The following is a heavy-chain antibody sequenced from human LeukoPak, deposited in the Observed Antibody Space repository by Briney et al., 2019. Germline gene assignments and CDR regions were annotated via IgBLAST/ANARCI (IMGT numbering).Heavy chain of an antibody. V-gene: IGHV3-30*02. CDR3: AKDRPPYYDSSGGAFDI. CDR1: GFTFSSYG. CDR2: IRYDGSNK. D-gene: IGHD3-22*01. Sequence: AGGSLRLSCAASGFTFSSYGMHWVRQAPGKGLEWVSFIRYDGSNKYYADSVKGRFTISRDNSKNTLYLQMNSLRAEDTAVYYCAKDRPPYYDSSGGAFDIWGQGTMVTVSS. J-gene: IGHJ3*02.